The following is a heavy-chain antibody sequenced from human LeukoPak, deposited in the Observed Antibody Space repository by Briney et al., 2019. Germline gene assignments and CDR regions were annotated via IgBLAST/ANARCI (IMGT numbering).Heavy chain of an antibody. V-gene: IGHV1-2*02. Sequence: ASVKVSCKASGYTXTGYYMHWVRQAPGQGLEWMGWINPNSGGTNYAQKFQGRVTMTRDTSISTAYMELSRLRSDDTAVYYCARDHDILTGYYANNWFDPWGQGTLVTVSS. D-gene: IGHD3-9*01. CDR2: INPNSGGT. CDR1: GYTXTGYY. J-gene: IGHJ5*02. CDR3: ARDHDILTGYYANNWFDP.